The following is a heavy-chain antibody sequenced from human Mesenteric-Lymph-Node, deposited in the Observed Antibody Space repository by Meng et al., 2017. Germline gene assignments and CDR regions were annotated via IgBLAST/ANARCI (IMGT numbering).Heavy chain of an antibody. J-gene: IGHJ2*01. CDR2: IYYSGNT. V-gene: IGHV4-30-4*01. D-gene: IGHD3-22*01. CDR3: ARGYYDSSGYGYWYFDL. Sequence: QVPLQPWGAGLLKPSETLSLTCTVSGGSMSSGDYFWNWIRQPPGKGLEWIGYIYYSGNTYYNPSLKSRVTISIDTSKNQFSLKLSSVTAADTAVYYCARGYYDSSGYGYWYFDLWGRGTLVTVSS. CDR1: GGSMSSGDYF.